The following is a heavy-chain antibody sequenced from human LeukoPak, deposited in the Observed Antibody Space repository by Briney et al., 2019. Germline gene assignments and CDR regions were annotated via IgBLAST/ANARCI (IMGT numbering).Heavy chain of an antibody. V-gene: IGHV1-69*13. J-gene: IGHJ5*02. CDR2: IIPIFGTA. CDR1: GGTFISYA. D-gene: IGHD2-2*01. CDR3: ARMVCSSTSCYLGVVESNWFAP. Sequence: SVKVSCKASGGTFISYAISWVRQAPGQGLEWMGGIIPIFGTANYAQKFQGRVTITADESTSTAYMELSSLRSEDTAVYYCARMVCSSTSCYLGVVESNWFAPWGQGTLVTVSS.